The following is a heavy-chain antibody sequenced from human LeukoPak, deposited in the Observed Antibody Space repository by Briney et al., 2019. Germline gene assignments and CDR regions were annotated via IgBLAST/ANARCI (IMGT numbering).Heavy chain of an antibody. D-gene: IGHD6-6*01. V-gene: IGHV4-38-2*02. J-gene: IGHJ6*03. CDR2: IYHSGST. CDR1: GYSISSGYY. Sequence: PSETLSLTCTVSGYSISSGYYWGWIRQPPGKGLEWIGSIYHSGSTYYNPSLKSRVTISVDTSKNQFSLKLSSVTAADTAVYYCARVDSSSSGVGYYYYYMDVWGKGTTVTVSS. CDR3: ARVDSSSSGVGYYYYYMDV.